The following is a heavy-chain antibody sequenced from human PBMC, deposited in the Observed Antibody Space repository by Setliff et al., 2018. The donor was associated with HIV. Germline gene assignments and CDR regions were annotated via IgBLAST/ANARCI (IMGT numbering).Heavy chain of an antibody. V-gene: IGHV3-48*03. D-gene: IGHD1-26*01. CDR1: GFTFSSYD. CDR2: ISSSGNTM. J-gene: IGHJ4*02. Sequence: RLSCAASGFTFSSYDMNWVRQAPGKGLEWVSYISSSGNTMYFTDSLKGRFTISRDNAKESLYLQMSGLRDEDTAIYYCARGDVVGTTDWGPFDYWGQGALVTVTS. CDR3: ARGDVVGTTDWGPFDY.